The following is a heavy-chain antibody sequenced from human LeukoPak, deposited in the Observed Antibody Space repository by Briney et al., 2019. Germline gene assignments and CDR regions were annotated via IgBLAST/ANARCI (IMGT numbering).Heavy chain of an antibody. CDR1: GFDFSNYA. J-gene: IGHJ4*02. D-gene: IGHD2-15*01. CDR2: IQYDGSIE. V-gene: IGHV3-30*02. CDR3: AKDADSDDDY. Sequence: GGSLRLSCAATGFDFSNYAMHWVRQAAGKGLEWVTFIQYDGSIENYADSVKGRFTVSRDNSKKTLYLEMNDLRGNDTAVYYCAKDADSDDDYWGQGTLVTVSS.